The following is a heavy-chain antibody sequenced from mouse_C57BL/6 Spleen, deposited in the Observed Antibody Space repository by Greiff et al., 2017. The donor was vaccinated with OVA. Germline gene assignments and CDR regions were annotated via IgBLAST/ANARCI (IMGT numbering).Heavy chain of an antibody. V-gene: IGHV14-4*01. D-gene: IGHD4-1*01. Sequence: VHVKQSGAELVRPGASVKLSCTASGFNIKDDYMHWVKQRPEQGLEWIGWIDPENGDTEYASKFQGKATITADTSSNTAYLQLSSLTSEDTAVYYCTTNWDGDYWGQGTTLTVSS. CDR2: IDPENGDT. CDR3: TTNWDGDY. CDR1: GFNIKDDY. J-gene: IGHJ2*01.